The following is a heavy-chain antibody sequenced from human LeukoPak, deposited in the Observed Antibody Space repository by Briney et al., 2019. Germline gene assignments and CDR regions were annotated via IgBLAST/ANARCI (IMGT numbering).Heavy chain of an antibody. CDR3: AKDSHYYGSGSYYKGAFDI. J-gene: IGHJ3*02. Sequence: GGSLRLSCAASGFTFSSYGMYWVRQAPGKGLEWVAFIRYDGSNKYYADSVKGRFTISRDNSKNTLYLQMNSLRAEDTAVYYCAKDSHYYGSGSYYKGAFDIWGQGTMVTVSS. CDR1: GFTFSSYG. CDR2: IRYDGSNK. D-gene: IGHD3-10*01. V-gene: IGHV3-30*02.